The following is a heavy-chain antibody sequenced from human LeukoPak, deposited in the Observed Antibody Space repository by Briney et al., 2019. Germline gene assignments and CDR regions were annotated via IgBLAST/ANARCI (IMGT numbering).Heavy chain of an antibody. Sequence: QSGGSLRLSCAASGFTFSSYGMHWVRQAPGEGLEWVSAISGSGGSTYYADSVKGRFTISRDNSKNTLYLQMNSLRAEDTAVYYCAKGPLWFGELLESNWFDPWGQGTLVTVSS. D-gene: IGHD3-10*01. CDR3: AKGPLWFGELLESNWFDP. CDR1: GFTFSSYG. V-gene: IGHV3-23*01. CDR2: ISGSGGST. J-gene: IGHJ5*02.